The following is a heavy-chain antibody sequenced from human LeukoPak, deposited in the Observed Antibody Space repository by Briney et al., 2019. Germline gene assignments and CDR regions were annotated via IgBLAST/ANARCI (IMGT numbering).Heavy chain of an antibody. J-gene: IGHJ4*02. D-gene: IGHD3-9*01. V-gene: IGHV3-48*02. CDR3: ARDQRYAFDY. CDR1: GFTFTDYP. Sequence: GGSLRLSCATSGFTFTDYPMNWVRQAPGKGLEWVSNIRTSAEGADYAYYADCVKGRVTISREDAKNTLYISMNILKNDETAGYYCARDQRYAFDYWGQGILVAVSS. CDR2: IRTSAEGADYA.